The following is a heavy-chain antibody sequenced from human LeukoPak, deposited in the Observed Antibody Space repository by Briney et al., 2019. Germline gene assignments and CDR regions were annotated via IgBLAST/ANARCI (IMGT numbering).Heavy chain of an antibody. V-gene: IGHV3-23*01. CDR3: AKTIVPTRNYDYYYGMDV. Sequence: GGSLRLSCAASGFTFSSSAMSWVRQAPGKGLEWVSAISNNGGYTYYADSVQGRFTISRDNSKSTLCLQMNSLRAEDAAVYYCAKTIVPTRNYDYYYGMDVWGQGTTVTVSS. D-gene: IGHD1-14*01. J-gene: IGHJ6*02. CDR1: GFTFSSSA. CDR2: ISNNGGYT.